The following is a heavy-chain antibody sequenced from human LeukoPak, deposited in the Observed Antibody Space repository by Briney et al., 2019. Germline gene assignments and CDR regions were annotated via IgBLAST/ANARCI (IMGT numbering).Heavy chain of an antibody. V-gene: IGHV4-34*01. Sequence: SETLSLTCAVYGGSFSGYYWRWIRQPPGKGLEWIGEINHSGSTNYNPSLKSRVTISVDTSKNQFSLKLSSVTAADTAVYYCARGRGYCSGGGCQASYFDYWGQGTLVTVSS. D-gene: IGHD2-15*01. CDR2: INHSGST. CDR3: ARGRGYCSGGGCQASYFDY. J-gene: IGHJ4*02. CDR1: GGSFSGYY.